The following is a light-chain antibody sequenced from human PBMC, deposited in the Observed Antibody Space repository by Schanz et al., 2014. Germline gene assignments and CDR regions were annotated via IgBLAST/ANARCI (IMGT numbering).Light chain of an antibody. J-gene: IGKJ1*01. CDR3: QQSYSFPWT. V-gene: IGKV1-9*01. CDR1: QGISSY. CDR2: ATS. Sequence: IQLTQSPSSLSASVGDRVTITCRASQGISSYLAWSQQKPGKAPKLLIYATSSLQSGVPSRFSGSGSGTDFTLTISSLQPEDFASYYCQQSYSFPWTLGQGTKVEI.